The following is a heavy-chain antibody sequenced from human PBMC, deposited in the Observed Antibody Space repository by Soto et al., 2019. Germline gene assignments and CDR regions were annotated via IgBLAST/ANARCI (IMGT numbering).Heavy chain of an antibody. CDR1: GFTFSSYA. V-gene: IGHV3-23*01. CDR2: ISGSGGST. Sequence: GGSLRLSCAASGFTFSSYAMSWVRQAPGKGLEWVSAISGSGGSTYYAESVKGRFTISRDNSKNTLYLQMNSLRAEDTAVYYCAKGQLELRGVWFDPWGQGTLVTVSS. D-gene: IGHD1-7*01. CDR3: AKGQLELRGVWFDP. J-gene: IGHJ5*02.